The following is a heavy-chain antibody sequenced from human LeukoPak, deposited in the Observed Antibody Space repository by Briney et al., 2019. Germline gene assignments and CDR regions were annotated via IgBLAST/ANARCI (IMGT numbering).Heavy chain of an antibody. V-gene: IGHV1-2*02. CDR3: ARIYYDSSGYYDKWFDP. CDR2: INPNSGGT. J-gene: IGHJ5*02. D-gene: IGHD3-22*01. Sequence: GASVKVSCKASGYTFTGYYMHWVRQAPGQGLEWMGWINPNSGGTNYAQKFQGRVTMTRDTSISTAYMELSRLRSEDTAVYYCARIYYDSSGYYDKWFDPWGQGTLVTVSS. CDR1: GYTFTGYY.